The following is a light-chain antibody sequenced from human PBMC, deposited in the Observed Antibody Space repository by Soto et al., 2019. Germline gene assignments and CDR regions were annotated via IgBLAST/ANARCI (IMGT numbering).Light chain of an antibody. V-gene: IGKV1-39*01. CDR1: QNINRY. CDR2: AAS. J-gene: IGKJ1*01. CDR3: QQSYSVPLT. Sequence: DIQLTQSPSSLSASVGDRVTITCRASQNINRYLNWYQQRPGKAPKLLIYAASSLHGGVPSTFSGSGSGSECTLTITRLHPDDFATYYCQQSYSVPLTFGQGTQVEV.